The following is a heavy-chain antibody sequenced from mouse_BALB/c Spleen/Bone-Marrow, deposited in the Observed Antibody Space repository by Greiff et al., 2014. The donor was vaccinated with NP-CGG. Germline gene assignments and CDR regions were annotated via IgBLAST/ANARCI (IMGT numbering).Heavy chain of an antibody. CDR3: ARVTTATGAMDY. CDR2: IWADGST. J-gene: IGHJ4*01. V-gene: IGHV2-9*02. Sequence: VQVVESGPGLVAPSQSLSITCTVSGFSLTNYGVHWVRQPPGKGLAWLGVIWADGSTNYNSALMSRLSISKDNSKSQVFFKMNSLQTDDTAMYYCARVTTATGAMDYWGQGTSVTVSS. D-gene: IGHD1-2*01. CDR1: GFSLTNYG.